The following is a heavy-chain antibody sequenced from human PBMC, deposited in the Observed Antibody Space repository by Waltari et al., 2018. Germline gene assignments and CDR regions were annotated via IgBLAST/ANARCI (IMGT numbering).Heavy chain of an antibody. D-gene: IGHD3-16*01. Sequence: QVQLQQWGAGLLKPSETLSLTCAVYGGSFSGYYWSWIRQPPGKGLEWIGEINHSGRTNYNPSLKSRVTISVDTSKNQFSLKLSSVTAADTAVYYCAREITFGGATPRLRFDPWGQGTLVTVSS. V-gene: IGHV4-34*01. CDR1: GGSFSGYY. J-gene: IGHJ5*02. CDR2: INHSGRT. CDR3: AREITFGGATPRLRFDP.